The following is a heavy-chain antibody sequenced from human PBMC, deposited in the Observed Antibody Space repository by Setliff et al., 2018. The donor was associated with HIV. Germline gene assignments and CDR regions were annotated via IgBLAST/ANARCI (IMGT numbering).Heavy chain of an antibody. V-gene: IGHV4-4*07. CDR2: VSSRGDT. J-gene: IGHJ4*02. CDR3: ARDRMPMASWVPDK. Sequence: SETLSLTCTVSDSGTYYWSWIRQPAGKGLEWIGRVSSRGDTNYNPSLKSRVTISVDTSKNQFSLKLSSVTAADTAVYYCARDRMPMASWVPDKWGQGTLVTVS. CDR1: DSGTYY. D-gene: IGHD2-2*01.